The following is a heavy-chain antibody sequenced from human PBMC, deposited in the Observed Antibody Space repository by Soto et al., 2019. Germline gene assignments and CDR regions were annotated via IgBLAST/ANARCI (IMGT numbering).Heavy chain of an antibody. V-gene: IGHV2-26*01. CDR3: AHVADASSGPFDY. CDR1: GFSLSNARMG. D-gene: IGHD3-10*01. CDR2: IFSNDEK. Sequence: QVTLKESGPVLVKPTETLTLICTVSGFSLSNARMGVSWIRQPPGKALEWLAHIFSNDEKSYSTSLKSRLTISKDTSKSQVVLTMTNMDPVDTATYYCAHVADASSGPFDYWGQGTLVTVSS. J-gene: IGHJ4*02.